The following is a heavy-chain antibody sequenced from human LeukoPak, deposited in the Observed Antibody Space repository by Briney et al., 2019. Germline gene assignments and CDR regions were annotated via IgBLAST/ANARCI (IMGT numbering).Heavy chain of an antibody. D-gene: IGHD6-19*01. CDR3: ARTPGYSSGWYSFDY. CDR1: GFTFSSYS. Sequence: GGSLRLSCAASGFTFSSYSMNWVRQAPGKGLEWVSSISSSSSYIYYADSVKGRFTISRDNAKNLLYLQMNSLRAEDTAVYYCARTPGYSSGWYSFDYWGQGTLVTVSS. V-gene: IGHV3-21*01. CDR2: ISSSSSYI. J-gene: IGHJ4*02.